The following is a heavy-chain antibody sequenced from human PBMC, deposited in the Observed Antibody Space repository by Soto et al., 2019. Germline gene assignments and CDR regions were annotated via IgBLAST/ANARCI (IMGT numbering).Heavy chain of an antibody. J-gene: IGHJ4*02. CDR1: GFTFSSYA. D-gene: IGHD3-10*01. CDR3: ATQGRGLMVRGGTPFDY. Sequence: EVQLLESGGGLVQPGGSLRLSCAASGFTFSSYAMSWVRQAPGKGLEWVSAISGSGGSTYYADSVKGRFPISRDNSKSTLYLQMNSLRAEDTAVYYWATQGRGLMVRGGTPFDYWGQGTLVTVSS. V-gene: IGHV3-23*01. CDR2: ISGSGGST.